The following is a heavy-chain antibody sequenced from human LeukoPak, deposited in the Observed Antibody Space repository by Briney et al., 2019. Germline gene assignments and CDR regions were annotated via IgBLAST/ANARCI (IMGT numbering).Heavy chain of an antibody. J-gene: IGHJ4*02. CDR1: GFTFSSYA. V-gene: IGHV3-30-3*01. CDR3: ARDPADIQLWFTGFDY. D-gene: IGHD5-18*01. CDR2: ISYDGSNK. Sequence: GGSLRLSCAASGFTFSSYAMHWVRQAPGKGLEGVAVISYDGSNKYYADSVKGRFTISRDNSKNTLYLQMNSLRAEDTAVYYCARDPADIQLWFTGFDYWGQGTLVTVSS.